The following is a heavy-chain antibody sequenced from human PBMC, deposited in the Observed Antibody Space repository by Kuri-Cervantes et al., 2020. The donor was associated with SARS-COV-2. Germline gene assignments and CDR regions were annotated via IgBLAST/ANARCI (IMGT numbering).Heavy chain of an antibody. V-gene: IGHV5-10-1*04. J-gene: IGHJ4*02. D-gene: IGHD4-23*01. CDR2: IDPSDSYT. CDR1: GYSFTSYW. Sequence: GGSLRLSCKGSGYSFTSYWISWVRQMPGKGLEWMGRIDPSDSYTNYSPSFQGQVTISADKSISTAYLQWSSLKASDTAMYYCARRGTYGGNLDYWGQGTLVTVSS. CDR3: ARRGTYGGNLDY.